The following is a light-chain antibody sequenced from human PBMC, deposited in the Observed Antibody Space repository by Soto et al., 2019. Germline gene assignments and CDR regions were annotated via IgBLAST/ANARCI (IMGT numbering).Light chain of an antibody. CDR3: CSYTSSDTYV. Sequence: HSALTQPASVSGSPGQSITISCTGTSSDVGGYDFVSWYQQHPGKAPKVMIYDVSNRPSGVSNRFSGSKSGNTASLTISGLQAEDEADYYCCSYTSSDTYVFGTGTKVTVL. CDR1: SSDVGGYDF. CDR2: DVS. V-gene: IGLV2-14*01. J-gene: IGLJ1*01.